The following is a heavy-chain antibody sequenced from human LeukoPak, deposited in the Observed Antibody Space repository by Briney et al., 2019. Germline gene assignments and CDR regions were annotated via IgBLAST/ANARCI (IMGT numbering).Heavy chain of an antibody. CDR2: INPNSGGT. V-gene: IGHV1-2*02. Sequence: ASVKVSCKASGYTFTTYYMHWVRQAPGQGLEWMGWINPNSGGTNYAQKFQGRVTMTRDTSISTAYMELSRLRSDDTAVYYCARETFSSAIIDYWGQGTLVTVSS. CDR3: ARETFSSAIIDY. CDR1: GYTFTTYY. J-gene: IGHJ4*02. D-gene: IGHD3-22*01.